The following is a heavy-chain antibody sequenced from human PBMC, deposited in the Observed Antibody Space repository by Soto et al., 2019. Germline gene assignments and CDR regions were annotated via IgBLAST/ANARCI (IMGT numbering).Heavy chain of an antibody. CDR1: GGSISSYY. CDR2: IYYTGST. D-gene: IGHD1-20*01. V-gene: IGHV4-59*01. Sequence: QVQLQESGPGLVKPSETLSLTCTVSGGSISSYYWSWIRQPPGKGLEWIGYIYYTGSTNYNPSLNIRVTISVDTSKNQFSLQLSSVTAADTAVYYFVNFNRYFDLWGRGTLVTVSS. CDR3: VNFNRYFDL. J-gene: IGHJ2*01.